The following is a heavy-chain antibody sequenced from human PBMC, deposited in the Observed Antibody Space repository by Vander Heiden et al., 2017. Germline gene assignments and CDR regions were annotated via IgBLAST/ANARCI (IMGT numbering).Heavy chain of an antibody. CDR3: ARESSSGWSDY. D-gene: IGHD6-19*01. Sequence: EVQLVESGGGLVQPGGSLRLSCAASGFTFSSYWMRWVRQAPGKGLEWVANIKQDGSEKYYVDSVKGRFTISRDNAKNSLYLQMNSLRAEDTAVYYCARESSSGWSDYWGQGTLVTVSS. J-gene: IGHJ4*02. V-gene: IGHV3-7*01. CDR1: GFTFSSYW. CDR2: IKQDGSEK.